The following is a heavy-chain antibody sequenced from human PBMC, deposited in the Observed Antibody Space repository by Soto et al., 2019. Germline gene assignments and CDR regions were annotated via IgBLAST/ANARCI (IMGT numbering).Heavy chain of an antibody. V-gene: IGHV1-2*02. CDR1: GYTFTDYY. Sequence: ASVKVSCKTSGYTFTDYYTHWVRQAPGQGLEWMGWMNPKSGGAYSAQKFQGRVTLTRDTSIGTVYIEVNSLTSDDTAVYFCTRENIENSDGIYDAFAIWGQGTTVTVSS. J-gene: IGHJ3*02. CDR3: TRENIENSDGIYDAFAI. D-gene: IGHD5-18*01. CDR2: MNPKSGGA.